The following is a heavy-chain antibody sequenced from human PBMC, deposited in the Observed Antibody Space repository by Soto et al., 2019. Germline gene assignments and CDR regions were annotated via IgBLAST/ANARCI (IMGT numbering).Heavy chain of an antibody. J-gene: IGHJ6*02. CDR1: GFTFSYHA. V-gene: IGHV3-30-3*01. Sequence: QVQLVESGGGVVQPGRSLRLSCAASGFTFSYHALNWVRQAPGKGLEWVAVISYDGDNKYIAESVKGRFTISRDNSKNTVSLQMNSLRAEDTGMYFCARGTTTSAFSAMDVWGQGTTVTVSS. CDR2: ISYDGDNK. D-gene: IGHD1-1*01. CDR3: ARGTTTSAFSAMDV.